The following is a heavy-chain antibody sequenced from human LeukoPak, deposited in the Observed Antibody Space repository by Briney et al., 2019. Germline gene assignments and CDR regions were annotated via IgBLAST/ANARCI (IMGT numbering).Heavy chain of an antibody. D-gene: IGHD3-3*01. CDR3: ARGITIFGVVIVDDFDY. V-gene: IGHV1-2*02. CDR1: GYTFTGYY. J-gene: IGHJ4*02. Sequence: ASVKVSCKASGYTFTGYYMHWVRRAPGQGLEWMGWINPNSGGTNYAQKFQGRVTMTRDTSISTAYMELSRLRSDDTAVYYCARGITIFGVVIVDDFDYWGQGTLVTVSS. CDR2: INPNSGGT.